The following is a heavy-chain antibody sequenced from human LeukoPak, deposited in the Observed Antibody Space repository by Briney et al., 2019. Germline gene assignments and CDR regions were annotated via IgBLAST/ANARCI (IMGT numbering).Heavy chain of an antibody. D-gene: IGHD5-18*01. CDR3: AGRVGGYSYGYVAY. V-gene: IGHV4-30-4*01. CDR1: GGSISNGDYY. CDR2: IFYSGST. Sequence: SQTLSLTCTVSGGSISNGDYYWGWIRQPPGKGLEWIVYIFYSGSTYSNPSLKSRVTISVATSKTQFSLNLSSVTAAATAVYYCAGRVGGYSYGYVAYWGQGTLVTVSS. J-gene: IGHJ4*02.